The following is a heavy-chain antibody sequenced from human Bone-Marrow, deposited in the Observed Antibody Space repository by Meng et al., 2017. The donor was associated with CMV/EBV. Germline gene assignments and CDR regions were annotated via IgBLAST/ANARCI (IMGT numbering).Heavy chain of an antibody. J-gene: IGHJ4*02. CDR1: GFTFSSYA. CDR3: AKGRFAVVPAAINY. D-gene: IGHD2-2*02. Sequence: GGSLRLSCAASGFTFSSYAMSWVRQAPGKGPEWVSVIYSGGSSTYYADSVKGRFTISRDNSKNTLYLQMNSLRAEDTAVYYCAKGRFAVVPAAINYWGQGTLVTVSS. V-gene: IGHV3-23*03. CDR2: IYSGGSST.